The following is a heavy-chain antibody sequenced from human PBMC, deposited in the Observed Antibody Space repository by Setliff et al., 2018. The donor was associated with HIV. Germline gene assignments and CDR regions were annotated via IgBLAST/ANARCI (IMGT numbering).Heavy chain of an antibody. J-gene: IGHJ4*02. CDR2: ITASGGST. Sequence: GGSLRLSCAASGFTFSSYAMSWVRQAPGKGLEWVSAITASGGSTYYADSVKGRFTISRDNSKNTLYLQMNSLRAEDTAVYYCSFRGFGDSLSWFPLRYWGQGTLVTVSS. CDR1: GFTFSSYA. V-gene: IGHV3-23*01. CDR3: SFRGFGDSLSWFPLRY. D-gene: IGHD3-10*01.